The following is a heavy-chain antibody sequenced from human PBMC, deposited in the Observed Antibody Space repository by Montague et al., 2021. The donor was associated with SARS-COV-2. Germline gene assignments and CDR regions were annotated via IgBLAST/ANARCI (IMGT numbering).Heavy chain of an antibody. CDR3: ARRTDILTGYYDY. V-gene: IGHV4-59*01. CDR1: GGSISHYN. D-gene: IGHD3-9*01. CDR2: IYSSGGS. Sequence: SETLSLTCAVSGGSISHYNWSWIRQPHGKGLEWIGYIYSSGGSNNNPTLKSRGTLSLDAAKNNFSLRLSSVTAADKAVYYCARRTDILTGYYDYWGQGTLVTVSS. J-gene: IGHJ4*02.